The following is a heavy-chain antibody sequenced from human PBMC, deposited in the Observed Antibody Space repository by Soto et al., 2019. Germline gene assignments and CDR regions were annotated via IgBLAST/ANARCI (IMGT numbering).Heavy chain of an antibody. V-gene: IGHV4-59*08. CDR2: VDNGGSA. CDR3: ARQTPIPSSRLGSFDY. CDR1: GGSISGYY. D-gene: IGHD3-16*01. J-gene: IGHJ4*02. Sequence: QVQLQESGPGLVKPSETLSLICTVSGGSISGYYWTWIRQPPGKGLEWIGWVDNGGSANYNPSLMSRVTMSGDTSNNQFSLNLPSVTAADTAVYYCARQTPIPSSRLGSFDYWGQGILVTVSS.